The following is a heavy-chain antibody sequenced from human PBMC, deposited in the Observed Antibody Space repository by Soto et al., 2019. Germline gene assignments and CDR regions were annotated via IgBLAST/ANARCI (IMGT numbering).Heavy chain of an antibody. D-gene: IGHD3-3*01. CDR1: GFTFSSYA. CDR2: ISGSGGST. J-gene: IGHJ4*02. V-gene: IGHV3-23*01. Sequence: GGSLRLSCAASGFTFSSYAMSWVRQAPGKGLEWVSAISGSGGSTYYAASVKGRFTISRDNSKNTLYLQMNSLRAEDTAVYYCAKRYDFWSGYLDYWGQGTLVTVSS. CDR3: AKRYDFWSGYLDY.